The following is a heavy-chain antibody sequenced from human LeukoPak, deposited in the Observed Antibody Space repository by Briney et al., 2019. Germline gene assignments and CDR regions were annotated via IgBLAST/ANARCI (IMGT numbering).Heavy chain of an antibody. J-gene: IGHJ4*02. CDR1: GGSISSYY. V-gene: IGHV4-59*01. Sequence: SETLSLTCTVSGGSISSYYWSWIRQPPGKGLEWIGYIYYSGSTNYNPSLKSRVTISVDTSKNQFSLKLSSVTAADTAVYYCAGGEFSIDYWGQGTLVTVSS. CDR3: AGGEFSIDY. CDR2: IYYSGST. D-gene: IGHD3-16*01.